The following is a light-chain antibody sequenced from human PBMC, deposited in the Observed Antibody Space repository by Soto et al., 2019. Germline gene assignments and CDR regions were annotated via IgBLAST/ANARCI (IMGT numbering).Light chain of an antibody. J-gene: IGKJ2*01. CDR3: QQTDLTPYT. V-gene: IGKV1-39*01. Sequence: DIEMAQSPSSLSASVGDRVTITCRASQSISSYLNWYQKKPGKAPKLLIYAASNLQRGVPSRFSGSGSGTDFTLTISSLQPEDFATYYCQQTDLTPYTFGRGTKLEIK. CDR1: QSISSY. CDR2: AAS.